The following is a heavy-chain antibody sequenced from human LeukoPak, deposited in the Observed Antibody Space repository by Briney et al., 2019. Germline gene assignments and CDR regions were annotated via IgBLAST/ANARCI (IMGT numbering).Heavy chain of an antibody. J-gene: IGHJ5*02. CDR3: ARGASGSYRSWFDP. D-gene: IGHD1-26*01. Sequence: GGSLRLPCGGSGFTFSSYSMNWVRQAPGKGLEWVSSISSSNSYIYYADSVKGRFTVSRDNAKNSLYLQMNSLRAEDTAVYYCARGASGSYRSWFDPWGQGTLVTVSS. V-gene: IGHV3-21*01. CDR1: GFTFSSYS. CDR2: ISSSNSYI.